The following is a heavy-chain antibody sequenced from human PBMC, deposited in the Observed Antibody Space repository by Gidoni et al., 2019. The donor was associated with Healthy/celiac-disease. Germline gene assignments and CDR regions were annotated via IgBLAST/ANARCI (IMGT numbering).Heavy chain of an antibody. D-gene: IGHD4-17*01. CDR2: IKSKTDGGTT. CDR1: GFTFSNDW. J-gene: IGHJ6*02. CDR3: TTRAVTTTWYYYYYYGMDV. V-gene: IGHV3-15*01. Sequence: EVQLVESGGGLVKPGGSLRLSCAASGFTFSNDWLRWVRQAPGKGREWVGCIKSKTDGGTTDYAAPGKGRFTISRDDSKNTLYLQRNSLKTEDTAVYYCTTRAVTTTWYYYYYYGMDVWGQGTTVTVSS.